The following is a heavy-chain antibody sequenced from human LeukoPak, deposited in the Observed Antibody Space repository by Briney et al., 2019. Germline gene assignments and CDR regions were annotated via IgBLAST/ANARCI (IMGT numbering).Heavy chain of an antibody. D-gene: IGHD3-22*01. CDR3: ARDGQYYDSSGYYYGWFDP. J-gene: IGHJ5*02. CDR1: GGSISSGGYY. Sequence: SQTLSLTCTVSGGSISSGGYYWSWIRQHPGKGLEWIGYIYYSGSTNYNPSLKSRVTISVDTSKNQFSLKLSSVTAADTAVYYCARDGQYYDSSGYYYGWFDPWGQGTLVTVSS. V-gene: IGHV4-61*08. CDR2: IYYSGST.